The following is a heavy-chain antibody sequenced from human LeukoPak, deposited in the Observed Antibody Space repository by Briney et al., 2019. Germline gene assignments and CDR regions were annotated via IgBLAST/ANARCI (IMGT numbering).Heavy chain of an antibody. CDR3: AKAQYSSGWSSDY. J-gene: IGHJ4*02. CDR2: ISSSGSTI. V-gene: IGHV3-11*04. CDR1: GFTFSDYY. D-gene: IGHD6-19*01. Sequence: PGGSLRLSCAASGFTFSDYYMSWIRQAPGKGLEWVSYISSSGSTIYYADSVKGRFTISRDNAKNSLYLQMNSLRAEDTAVYYCAKAQYSSGWSSDYWGQGTLVTVSS.